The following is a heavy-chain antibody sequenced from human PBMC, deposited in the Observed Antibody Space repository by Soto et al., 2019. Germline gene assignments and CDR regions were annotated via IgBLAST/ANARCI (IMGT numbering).Heavy chain of an antibody. CDR3: ARGSLAARPYHYDY. V-gene: IGHV3-23*01. CDR2: ISDSGGST. Sequence: EVQLLESGGGLLQPGGSLRLSCAASGFTFNSYAMSWVRQAPGKGLEWVSGISDSGGSTYYADSMKGRFSISRDNSKNTLYVQMSSLRAEDMAVYYCARGSLAARPYHYDYWGQGTLVTVSS. CDR1: GFTFNSYA. D-gene: IGHD6-6*01. J-gene: IGHJ4*02.